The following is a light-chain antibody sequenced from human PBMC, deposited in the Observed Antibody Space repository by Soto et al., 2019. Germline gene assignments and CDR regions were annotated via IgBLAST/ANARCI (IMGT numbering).Light chain of an antibody. CDR3: QQYGSSPWT. Sequence: EVALTQSPGTLSLSPGARATLSCRASQSIANNYLTWYQQKPGQAPRVLIYDASTRATGIPDRFSGSGSGTDFTLTISRLEPEDSAVYYCQQYGSSPWTFGQGTKGKS. V-gene: IGKV3-20*01. CDR1: QSIANNY. CDR2: DAS. J-gene: IGKJ1*01.